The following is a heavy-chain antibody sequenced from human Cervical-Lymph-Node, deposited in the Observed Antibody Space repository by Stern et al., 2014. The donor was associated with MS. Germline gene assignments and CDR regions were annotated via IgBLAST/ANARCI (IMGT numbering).Heavy chain of an antibody. J-gene: IGHJ1*01. CDR3: ARGRGSLRDEYFQN. Sequence: QVQLGQSGAEVKKPGASVKVSCKTSGYTFTAYFIHWVRQAPGQGLEWMGRINPDSGYTNYAQKFQGRVTLTRDPSISTVYMELSSLRSDDTAVYYCARGRGSLRDEYFQNWGQGTPVTASS. CDR1: GYTFTAYF. V-gene: IGHV1-2*06. CDR2: INPDSGYT. D-gene: IGHD1-26*01.